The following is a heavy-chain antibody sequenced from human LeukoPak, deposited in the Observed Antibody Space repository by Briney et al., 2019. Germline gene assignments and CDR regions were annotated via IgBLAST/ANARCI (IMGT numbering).Heavy chain of an antibody. CDR1: GGSISSYY. J-gene: IGHJ5*02. CDR3: ARRALNWFDP. CDR2: IYYSGST. Sequence: PSETLSLTCTVSGGSISSYYWSWIRQPPGKGLEWIGYIYYSGSTNYNPSLKSRVTISVDTSKNQFSLKLSSVTAADTAVCYRARRALNWFDPWGQGTLVTVSS. V-gene: IGHV4-59*08.